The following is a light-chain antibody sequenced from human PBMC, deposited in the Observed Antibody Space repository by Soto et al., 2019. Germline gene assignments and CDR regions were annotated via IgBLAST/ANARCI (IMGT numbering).Light chain of an antibody. CDR3: SSYTSSSTVV. Sequence: QSVLTQPASVSGSPGQSITISCTRTSSDVGGYNYVSWYHQHPGKAPKLMIYDVSNRPSGVSNRFSGSKSGNTASLTISGLQAEDEADYYCSSYTSSSTVVFGGGTKLTVL. CDR2: DVS. CDR1: SSDVGGYNY. J-gene: IGLJ2*01. V-gene: IGLV2-14*01.